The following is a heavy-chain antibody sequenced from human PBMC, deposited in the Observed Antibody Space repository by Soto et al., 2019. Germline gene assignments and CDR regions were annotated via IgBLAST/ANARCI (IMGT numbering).Heavy chain of an antibody. CDR3: ARLVTMIVANWFDP. V-gene: IGHV3-7*01. Sequence: GWSLRLSCASSVFTFSSYWMSWVRQAPGKGLEWVANIKQDGSEKYYVDSVKGRFTISRDNAKNSLYLQMNSLRAEDTAVYYCARLVTMIVANWFDPWGQGTLVTVSS. CDR1: VFTFSSYW. D-gene: IGHD3-22*01. J-gene: IGHJ5*02. CDR2: IKQDGSEK.